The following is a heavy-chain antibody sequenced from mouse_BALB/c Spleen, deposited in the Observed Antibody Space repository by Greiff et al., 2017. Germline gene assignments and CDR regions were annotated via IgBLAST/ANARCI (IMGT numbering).Heavy chain of an antibody. CDR1: GYSITSDYA. V-gene: IGHV3-2*02. CDR2: ISYSGST. J-gene: IGHJ3*01. Sequence: EVQLQQSGPGLVKPSQSLSLTCTVTGYSITSDYAWNWIRQFPGNKLEWMGYISYSGSTSYNPSLKSRISITRDTSKNQFFLQLNSVTTEDTATYDWASWGNDSWFAYWGQGTLVTVAA. CDR3: ASWGNDSWFAY. D-gene: IGHD2-13*01.